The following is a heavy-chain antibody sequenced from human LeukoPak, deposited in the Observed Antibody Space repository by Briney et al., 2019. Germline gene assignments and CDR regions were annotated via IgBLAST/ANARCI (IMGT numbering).Heavy chain of an antibody. CDR1: GFTVSSNY. Sequence: QAGGSLRLSCAASGFTVSSNYMSWVRQAPGKGLEWVSVIYSGGSTYYADSVKGRFTISRDNSKNTLYLQMNSLRAEDTAVYYCARDLTRSGWKPAYFDYWGQGTLVTVSS. V-gene: IGHV3-66*02. D-gene: IGHD6-19*01. CDR3: ARDLTRSGWKPAYFDY. CDR2: IYSGGST. J-gene: IGHJ4*02.